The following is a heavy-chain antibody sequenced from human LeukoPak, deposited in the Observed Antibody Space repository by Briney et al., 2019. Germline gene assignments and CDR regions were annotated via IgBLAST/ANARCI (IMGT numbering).Heavy chain of an antibody. Sequence: ASVKVSCKASGYTFTGYYMHWVRQAPGQGLEWMGWINPNSGGTNYAQKFQGRVTMTRDTSISTAYMELSRLRSDDTAVYYCAREDDCSSTSCPLDYWGQGTLVTVSS. CDR1: GYTFTGYY. V-gene: IGHV1-2*02. D-gene: IGHD2-2*01. CDR2: INPNSGGT. J-gene: IGHJ4*02. CDR3: AREDDCSSTSCPLDY.